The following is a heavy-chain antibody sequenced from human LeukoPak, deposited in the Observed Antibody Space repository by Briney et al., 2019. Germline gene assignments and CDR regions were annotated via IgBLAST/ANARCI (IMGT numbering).Heavy chain of an antibody. D-gene: IGHD5-24*01. Sequence: GRSLRLSCAASAFTFTDYAMHWVRQAPGKGLEWVAVISYDGTNKYYADPVKGRFTISRDDSKNTLYLQMNSLRADDTAVYYCARVTSRVVEMATIGLDYWGQGTLVTVSS. J-gene: IGHJ4*02. V-gene: IGHV3-30*08. CDR2: ISYDGTNK. CDR1: AFTFTDYA. CDR3: ARVTSRVVEMATIGLDY.